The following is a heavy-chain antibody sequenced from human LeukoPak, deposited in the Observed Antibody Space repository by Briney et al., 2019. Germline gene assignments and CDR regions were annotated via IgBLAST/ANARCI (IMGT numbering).Heavy chain of an antibody. CDR2: ITGSGGDT. J-gene: IGHJ4*02. CDR3: AKVPYVGGGYHFDS. Sequence: GGSLRLSCAASGFTFSSYAMNWARQAPWKGLEWVSAITGSGGDTYYADSVKGRFTISRDNSKNTLYLQMNSLRAEDTAIYYCAKVPYVGGGYHFDSWGQGSLVTVSS. V-gene: IGHV3-23*01. CDR1: GFTFSSYA. D-gene: IGHD3-22*01.